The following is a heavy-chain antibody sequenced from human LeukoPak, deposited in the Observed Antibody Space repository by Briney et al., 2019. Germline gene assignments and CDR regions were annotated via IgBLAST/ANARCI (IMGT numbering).Heavy chain of an antibody. D-gene: IGHD2-21*02. CDR2: IHNDGTQG. J-gene: IGHJ6*03. Sequence: GTSLRLSCAASGFTFSRLGMQWVRQAPGKGLEWVAVIHNDGTQGQYGDSVKGRFTISKDNSQNTLYLQMINLRDDDTGVYYCAKEGDEFRGYLDVWGKGTTVTVSS. CDR1: GFTFSRLG. CDR3: AKEGDEFRGYLDV. V-gene: IGHV3-33*06.